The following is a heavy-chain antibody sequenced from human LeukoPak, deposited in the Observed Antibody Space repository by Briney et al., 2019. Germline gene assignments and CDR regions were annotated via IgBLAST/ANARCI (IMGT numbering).Heavy chain of an antibody. V-gene: IGHV3-53*01. J-gene: IGHJ4*02. CDR2: IYSGGST. Sequence: GGSLRLSCAASGFTVSTNYMSWVRQAPGRGLEWVSVIYSGGSTYYADSVKGRFTISRDNSKNTLYLQMNSLRAEDTAVYYCARGGGYSYGCTDYWGQGTLVTVSS. D-gene: IGHD5-18*01. CDR3: ARGGGYSYGCTDY. CDR1: GFTVSTNY.